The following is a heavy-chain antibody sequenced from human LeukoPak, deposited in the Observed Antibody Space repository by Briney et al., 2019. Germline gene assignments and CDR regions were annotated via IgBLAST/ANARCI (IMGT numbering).Heavy chain of an antibody. CDR3: ARESSGGSFDY. Sequence: PGRSLRLSCAASGFTFSSYAMHWVRQAPGKGLEWVAVISYDGNNKYYADSVKGRFTISRDNSKGTLYLQMNSLRAEDTAVYYCARESSGGSFDYWGQGTLVTVSS. V-gene: IGHV3-30-3*01. CDR2: ISYDGNNK. D-gene: IGHD3-10*01. CDR1: GFTFSSYA. J-gene: IGHJ4*02.